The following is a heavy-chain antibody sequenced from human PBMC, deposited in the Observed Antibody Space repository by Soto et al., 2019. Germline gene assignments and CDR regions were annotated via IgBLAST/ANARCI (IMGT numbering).Heavy chain of an antibody. D-gene: IGHD3-10*01. J-gene: IGHJ6*03. CDR2: INHSGST. CDR3: ARGHYYGSGSYYTRYYYYYMDV. Sequence: SETLSLTCAVYGGSCSGYYWSWIRQPPGKGLEWIGEINHSGSTNYNPSLKSRVTISVDTSKNQFSLKLSSVTAADTAVYYCARGHYYGSGSYYTRYYYYYMDVWGKGTTVTVSS. V-gene: IGHV4-34*01. CDR1: GGSCSGYY.